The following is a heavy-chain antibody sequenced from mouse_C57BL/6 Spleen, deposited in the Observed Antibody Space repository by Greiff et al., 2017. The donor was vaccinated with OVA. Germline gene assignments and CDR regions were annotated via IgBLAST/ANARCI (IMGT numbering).Heavy chain of an antibody. CDR3: ARDRGGYYGLDAMDY. V-gene: IGHV5-4*01. J-gene: IGHJ4*01. Sequence: EVQLVESGGGLVKPGGSLTLSCAASGFTFSSSALSWVRQTPDKRLLWVATISDGGSYTYYPDNVKGRFTISRDNAKNNLYLQMSHLKSEDTAMYYCARDRGGYYGLDAMDYWGQGTSVTVSS. D-gene: IGHD1-1*01. CDR2: ISDGGSYT. CDR1: GFTFSSSA.